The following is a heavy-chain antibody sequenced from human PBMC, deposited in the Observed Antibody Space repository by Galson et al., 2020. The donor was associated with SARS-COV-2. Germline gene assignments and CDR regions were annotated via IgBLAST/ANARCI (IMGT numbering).Heavy chain of an antibody. V-gene: IGHV3-21*01. Sequence: GESLKISCVASGFTFTSYSMNWVRQAPGKGLEWVSSISSSSNYIYYADAVKGRFTISRDNAKKSLYLQTNSLRAEDTAVYYCARAPVNYYDSTGYYSPYYFDFWGQGTLVTVSS. CDR1: GFTFTSYS. J-gene: IGHJ4*02. CDR2: ISSSSNYI. CDR3: ARAPVNYYDSTGYYSPYYFDF. D-gene: IGHD3-22*01.